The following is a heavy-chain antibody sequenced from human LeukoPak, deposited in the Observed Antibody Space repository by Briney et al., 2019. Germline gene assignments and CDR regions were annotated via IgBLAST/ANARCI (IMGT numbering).Heavy chain of an antibody. Sequence: GGSLRLSCAASGFTFSSYEMNWVRQAPGKGLEWVSCISGSGSTRYYADSVKGRFTVSRDNAKNSLDLQMNSLRAEDTAVYYCARKQNCDYWGQGTLVTVSS. CDR2: ISGSGSTR. J-gene: IGHJ4*02. CDR1: GFTFSSYE. V-gene: IGHV3-48*03. CDR3: ARKQNCDY.